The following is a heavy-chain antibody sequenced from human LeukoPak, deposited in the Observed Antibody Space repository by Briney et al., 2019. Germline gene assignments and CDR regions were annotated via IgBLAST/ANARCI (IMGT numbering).Heavy chain of an antibody. D-gene: IGHD6-19*01. CDR2: INPNSGGT. V-gene: IGHV1-2*02. CDR1: GYTFTGYY. CDR3: ARDAGISSGWYVDY. J-gene: IGHJ4*02. Sequence: ASVKVSCEASGYTFTGYYMHWVRQAPGQGLEWMGWINPNSGGTNYAQKLQGRVTMTTDTSTSTAYMELRSLRSDDTAVYYCARDAGISSGWYVDYWGQGTLVTVSS.